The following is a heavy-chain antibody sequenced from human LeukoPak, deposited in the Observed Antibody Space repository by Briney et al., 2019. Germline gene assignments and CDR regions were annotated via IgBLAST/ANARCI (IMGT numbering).Heavy chain of an antibody. D-gene: IGHD5-18*01. V-gene: IGHV3-23*01. Sequence: QAGGSLRLSCAASGFTFSSYAMSWVRQAPGKGLEWVSAISGSGGSTYYADSVKGRFTISRDNSKNTLYLQMNSLRAEDTAVYYCAKGFGYSYGYFDYWGQGTLVTVSS. CDR1: GFTFSSYA. CDR2: ISGSGGST. CDR3: AKGFGYSYGYFDY. J-gene: IGHJ4*02.